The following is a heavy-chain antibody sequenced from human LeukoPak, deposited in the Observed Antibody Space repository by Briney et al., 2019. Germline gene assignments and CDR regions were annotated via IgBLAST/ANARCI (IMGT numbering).Heavy chain of an antibody. Sequence: GGSLRLSCEASGFMFSSYWMTWVRQAPGKGLEWVASIKLDGSESRYVDSVKGRFTISRDNDKKSLYLHMNSLRAEDTDVYYCARIVGWGRFDHWGQGTLLTVPS. J-gene: IGHJ5*02. CDR2: IKLDGSES. CDR1: GFMFSSYW. V-gene: IGHV3-7*01. D-gene: IGHD3-16*01. CDR3: ARIVGWGRFDH.